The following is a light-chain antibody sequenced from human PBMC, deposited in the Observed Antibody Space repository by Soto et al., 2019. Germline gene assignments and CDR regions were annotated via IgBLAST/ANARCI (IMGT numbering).Light chain of an antibody. Sequence: QSVLTQPPSASGSPGQSVTISCTGTSSDVGGYNFVSWYQQHPGKAPKLMIYEVSERPSGVPDRFSGSKSGNTASLTVSGLQAEDEDYYYCSSYAGSNIVVFGGGTKVTVL. CDR3: SSYAGSNIVV. CDR1: SSDVGGYNF. CDR2: EVS. V-gene: IGLV2-8*01. J-gene: IGLJ2*01.